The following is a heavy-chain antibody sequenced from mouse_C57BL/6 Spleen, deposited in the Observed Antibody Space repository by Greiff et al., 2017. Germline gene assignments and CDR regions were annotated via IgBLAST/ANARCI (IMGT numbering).Heavy chain of an antibody. Sequence: QVQLQQSGAELVRPGASVTLSCKASGYTFTDYEMHWVKQTPVHGLEWIGAIDPETGGTAYNQKFKGKAILTADKSSSTAYMELRSLTSEDSAVYYWTRSYYGSSYYWGQGTTLTVSS. V-gene: IGHV1-15*01. D-gene: IGHD1-1*01. CDR2: IDPETGGT. J-gene: IGHJ2*01. CDR1: GYTFTDYE. CDR3: TRSYYGSSYY.